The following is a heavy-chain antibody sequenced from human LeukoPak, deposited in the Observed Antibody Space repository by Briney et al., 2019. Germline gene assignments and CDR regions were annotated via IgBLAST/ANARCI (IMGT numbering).Heavy chain of an antibody. CDR1: GFTFSGHS. J-gene: IGHJ6*02. CDR3: ARVGDWSNYFGMDA. CDR2: IFGNGVKT. V-gene: IGHV3-23*01. Sequence: PGGSLRLSCAASGFTFSGHSVTWVRQTPGKGLEWVSVIFGNGVKTYYADSLKGRFTISRDNSKSTLYLQMNSLRADDTAVYYCARVGDWSNYFGMDAWGQGTTVSVSS. D-gene: IGHD3-16*01.